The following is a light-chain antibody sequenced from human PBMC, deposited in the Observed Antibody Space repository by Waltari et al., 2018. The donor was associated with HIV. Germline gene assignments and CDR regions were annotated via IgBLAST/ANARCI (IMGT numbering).Light chain of an antibody. Sequence: NFMLTQPHSVSESPGKTVTISCTRSSGSVASNYVQWYQQRPGSSPTTVIYEDNQRPSGVAGRFAGSIATTSNSASLTISRRKAEDVADYYCQSYDIWNHVVFAGGTKLTVL. CDR1: SGSVASNY. J-gene: IGLJ2*01. V-gene: IGLV6-57*01. CDR2: EDN. CDR3: QSYDIWNHVV.